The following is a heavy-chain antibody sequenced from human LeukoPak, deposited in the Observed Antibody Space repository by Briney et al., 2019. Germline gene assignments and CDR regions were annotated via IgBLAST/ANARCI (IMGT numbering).Heavy chain of an antibody. CDR1: GGSISSYY. CDR2: IYYSGST. J-gene: IGHJ4*02. CDR3: AKDPEKYQLLPDY. V-gene: IGHV4-59*12. D-gene: IGHD2-2*01. Sequence: SETLSLTCTVSGGSISSYYWSWIRQPPGKGLEWIGYIYYSGSTNYNPSLKSRVTISVDTSKNQFSLKLSSVTAADTAVYYCAKDPEKYQLLPDYWGQGTLVTVSS.